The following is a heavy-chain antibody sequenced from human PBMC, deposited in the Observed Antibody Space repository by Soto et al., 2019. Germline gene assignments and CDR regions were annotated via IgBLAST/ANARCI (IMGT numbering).Heavy chain of an antibody. CDR2: IFHSGTT. V-gene: IGHV4-38-2*01. D-gene: IGHD5-18*01. CDR3: AVYGYNPDY. CDR1: GYSISSGYY. J-gene: IGHJ4*02. Sequence: PSETLSLTCAVSGYSISSGYYWGWIRQPPGKGLEWLGSIFHSGTTYDNPSLKSRVTISVDMSKNQFSLKASDTAMYYCAVYGYNPDYWGQGTLVTVSS.